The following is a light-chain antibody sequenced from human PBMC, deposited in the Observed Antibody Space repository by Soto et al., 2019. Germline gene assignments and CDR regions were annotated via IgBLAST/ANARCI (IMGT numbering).Light chain of an antibody. CDR2: WAS. CDR1: QSVLYSSNNKNY. CDR3: QQYYSTLTWT. J-gene: IGKJ1*01. V-gene: IGKV4-1*01. Sequence: DIVLTQSPDSLAVSLGERATINCKSSQSVLYSSNNKNYLAWYQQKPGQPPKLLIYWASTRESGVPDRFSGSGSGTDFPLTIRSLQAEDVAVYYCQQYYSTLTWTFGQGTKVEIK.